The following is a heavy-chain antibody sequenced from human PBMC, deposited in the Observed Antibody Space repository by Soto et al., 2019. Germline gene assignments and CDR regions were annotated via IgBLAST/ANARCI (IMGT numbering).Heavy chain of an antibody. CDR3: ARVGYYYGMDV. J-gene: IGHJ6*02. V-gene: IGHV1-69*02. Sequence: SVKVSCKASGGTFSSYTISWVRQAPGQGLEWMGRIIPILGITNYAQKFQGRVTITRNKSTSTAYMELSSLRSEDTAVYYCARVGYYYGMDVWGQGTTVTVSS. CDR2: IIPILGIT. CDR1: GGTFSSYT.